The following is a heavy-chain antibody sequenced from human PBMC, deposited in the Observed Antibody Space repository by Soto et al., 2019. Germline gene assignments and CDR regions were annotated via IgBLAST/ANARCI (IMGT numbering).Heavy chain of an antibody. D-gene: IGHD6-13*01. J-gene: IGHJ3*01. V-gene: IGHV3-7*03. Sequence: VGSLRLCCAASGFTFRNYWMSWVRQAPGMGLEWVANIKSDGSDNYYADSVKGRLTISRDNTKNSLSLQMNSLRAEDTALYSCARDRYISSLFDFWGQGTMVTVS. CDR1: GFTFRNYW. CDR3: ARDRYISSLFDF. CDR2: IKSDGSDN.